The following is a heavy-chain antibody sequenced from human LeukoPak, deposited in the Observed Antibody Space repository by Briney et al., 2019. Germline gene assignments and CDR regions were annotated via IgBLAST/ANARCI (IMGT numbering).Heavy chain of an antibody. V-gene: IGHV4-59*08. J-gene: IGHJ5*02. CDR3: ARQSHENRVTTAKNWFDP. CDR1: GDSISSSY. CDR2: VYYTGST. Sequence: SETLSLTCTVSGDSISSSYWGWIRHPPGKGLEWIGYVYYTGSTDYNPSLKSRVTISVDTSKNQFSLKLSSVTAADTAVYYCARQSHENRVTTAKNWFDPWGQGTQVTVSS. D-gene: IGHD4-17*01.